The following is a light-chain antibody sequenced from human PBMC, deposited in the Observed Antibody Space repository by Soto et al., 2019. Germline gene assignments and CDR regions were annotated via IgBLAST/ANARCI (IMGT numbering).Light chain of an antibody. Sequence: HSVLTQAASGNGSPGQSITISRTGTSSDVGGYNYVSWYQQHPGKAPKLMIYDVSNRPSGVSNRFSGSKSGNTASLTISGLQAEDEADYYCSSYTSSSTLVFGTGTKVTVL. CDR2: DVS. CDR3: SSYTSSSTLV. V-gene: IGLV2-14*01. CDR1: SSDVGGYNY. J-gene: IGLJ1*01.